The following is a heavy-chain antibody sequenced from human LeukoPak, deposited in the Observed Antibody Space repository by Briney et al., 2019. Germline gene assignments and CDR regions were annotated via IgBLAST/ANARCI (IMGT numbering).Heavy chain of an antibody. V-gene: IGHV3-30*02. J-gene: IGHJ4*02. Sequence: GSLRLSXAASGFTFSSYGMHWVLQAPGKGLEWVAFVRYDGSNKYYADSVRGRFTISRDNSKNTLYLQMNSLRAEDTAVYYCAKDFVRYYDSSGYSDISYWGQGTLVTVSS. CDR3: AKDFVRYYDSSGYSDISY. CDR1: GFTFSSYG. CDR2: VRYDGSNK. D-gene: IGHD3-22*01.